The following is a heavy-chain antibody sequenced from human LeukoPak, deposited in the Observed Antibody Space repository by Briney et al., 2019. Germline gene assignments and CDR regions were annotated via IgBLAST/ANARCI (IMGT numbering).Heavy chain of an antibody. CDR3: ARDPGYSEFDV. CDR1: GFIFSRYL. J-gene: IGHJ3*01. CDR2: IKEGGSRK. Sequence: PGGSLRLSCTASGFIFSRYLMKWVRQAPGKGPEFVATIKEGGSRKNYVDFVKGRFTISRDNVKNTVYLQMNSLRVEDTAVYYCARDPGYSEFDVWGQGIMVIVSS. D-gene: IGHD4-11*01. V-gene: IGHV3-7*01.